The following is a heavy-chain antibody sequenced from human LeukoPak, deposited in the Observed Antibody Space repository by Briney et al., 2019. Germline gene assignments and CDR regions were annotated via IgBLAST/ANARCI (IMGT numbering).Heavy chain of an antibody. CDR1: GGSISSYY. CDR3: AREASFWSGYYTFDY. Sequence: PSETLSLTCTVSGGSISSYYWSWIRQPAGKGLEWIGRIYTSGSTNYNPSLKSRVTMSVDTSKNQFSLKLSSVTAADTAVYYCAREASFWSGYYTFDYWGQGTLVTVSS. CDR2: IYTSGST. V-gene: IGHV4-4*07. D-gene: IGHD3-3*01. J-gene: IGHJ4*02.